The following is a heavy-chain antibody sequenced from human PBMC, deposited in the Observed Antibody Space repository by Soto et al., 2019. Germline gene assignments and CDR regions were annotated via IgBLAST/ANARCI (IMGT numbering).Heavy chain of an antibody. CDR2: VSAYNGNT. CDR1: GYTFTSYA. CDR3: ATVVGAVPY. V-gene: IGHV1-18*01. D-gene: IGHD1-26*01. Sequence: QIHLVQSGSEVKEPGASVKVSCKTSGYTFTSYAISWVRQAPGQGLDWMGWVSAYNGNTNYAQNFQGRLAVTTDTSTDTAYMELRSLRSDDTAVYYCATVVGAVPYWGQGTLVTVSS. J-gene: IGHJ4*02.